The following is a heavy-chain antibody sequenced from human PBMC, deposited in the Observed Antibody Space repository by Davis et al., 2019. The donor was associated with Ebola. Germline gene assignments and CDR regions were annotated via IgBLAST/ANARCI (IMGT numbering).Heavy chain of an antibody. J-gene: IGHJ6*03. V-gene: IGHV4-59*12. Sequence: PSETLSLTCTVSGGSISSYYWSWIRQPPGKGLEWIGYIYYSGSTYYNPSLKSRVTISVDTSKNQFSLKLSSVTAADTAVYYCARGALSYYYYYMDVWGKGTTVTVSS. CDR2: IYYSGST. CDR1: GGSISSYY. CDR3: ARGALSYYYYYMDV.